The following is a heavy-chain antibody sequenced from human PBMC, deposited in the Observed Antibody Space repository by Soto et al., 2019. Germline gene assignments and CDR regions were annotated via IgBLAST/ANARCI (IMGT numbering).Heavy chain of an antibody. V-gene: IGHV3-7*01. D-gene: IGHD3-9*01. CDR2: IKQDGSEK. J-gene: IGHJ3*02. CDR3: ARDRDYDILTGSSFDAFDI. Sequence: PGGSLRLSCAASGFTFSSYWMSWVRQAPGKGLEWVANIKQDGSEKYYVDSVKGRFTISRDNAKNSLYLQMSSLRAEDTAVYYCARDRDYDILTGSSFDAFDIWGQGTMVTVSS. CDR1: GFTFSSYW.